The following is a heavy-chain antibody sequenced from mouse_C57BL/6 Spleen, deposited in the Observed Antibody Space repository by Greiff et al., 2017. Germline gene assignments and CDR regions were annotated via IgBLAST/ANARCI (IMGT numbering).Heavy chain of an antibody. Sequence: VQLQQSGAELVRPGASVTLSCKASGYTFTDYEMHWVKQSHGNILDWIGYIYPYNGVSSYNQKFKGKATLTVDKSSSTAYMELRSLTSEDSAVYYCAREGVGRDYFDYWGQGTTLTVSS. CDR3: AREGVGRDYFDY. CDR2: IYPYNGVS. V-gene: IGHV1-31*01. J-gene: IGHJ2*01. D-gene: IGHD4-1*01. CDR1: GYTFTDYE.